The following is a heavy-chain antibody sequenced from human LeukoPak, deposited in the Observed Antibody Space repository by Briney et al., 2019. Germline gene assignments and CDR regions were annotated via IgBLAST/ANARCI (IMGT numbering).Heavy chain of an antibody. Sequence: SETLSLTCTVSAGSISSYYWSWIRQPAGKGLEWIGQIYTTGSTNYNPSLKSRVAMSVDTTKNQFSLKLSSVTAADTAVYYVASERIVVDGYTNGRYYFDYWGQGTLVTVSS. CDR3: ASERIVVDGYTNGRYYFDY. D-gene: IGHD6-19*01. CDR1: AGSISSYY. CDR2: IYTTGST. J-gene: IGHJ4*02. V-gene: IGHV4-4*07.